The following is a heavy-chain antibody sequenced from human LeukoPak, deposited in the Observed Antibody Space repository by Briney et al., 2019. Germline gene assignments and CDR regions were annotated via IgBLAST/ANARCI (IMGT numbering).Heavy chain of an antibody. CDR2: INTNTGNP. CDR3: ATLPNWGEGDY. V-gene: IGHV7-4-1*02. CDR1: GGTFSSYA. J-gene: IGHJ4*02. D-gene: IGHD7-27*01. Sequence: ASVKVSCKASGGTFSSYAISWVRQAPGQGLEWMGWINTNTGNPTYAQGFTGRFVFSLDTSVSTAYLQISSLKAEDTAVYYCATLPNWGEGDYWGQGTLVTVSS.